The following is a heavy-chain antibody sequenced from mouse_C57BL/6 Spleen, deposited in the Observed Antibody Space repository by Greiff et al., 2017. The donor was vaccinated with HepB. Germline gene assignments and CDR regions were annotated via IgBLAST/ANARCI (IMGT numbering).Heavy chain of an antibody. J-gene: IGHJ2*01. CDR1: GYTFTSYW. D-gene: IGHD1-1*01. CDR2: IDPSDSET. CDR3: ARGGGYGSSYDFDY. Sequence: QVQLQQPGAELVRPGSSVKLSCKASGYTFTSYWMHWVKQRPIQGLEWIGNIDPSDSETHYNQKFKDKATLTVDKSSSTAYMQLSSLTSEDSAVYYCARGGGYGSSYDFDYWGQGTTLTVSS. V-gene: IGHV1-52*01.